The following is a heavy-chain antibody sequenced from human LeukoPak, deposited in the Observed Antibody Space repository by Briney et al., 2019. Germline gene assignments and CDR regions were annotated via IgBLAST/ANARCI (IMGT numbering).Heavy chain of an antibody. Sequence: SETLSLTCTVSGGSISSSSYYWGWIRQPPGRGLEWIGSIYYSGSTYYNPSLKSRVTISVDTSKNQFSLKLSSVTAADTAVYYCARAAWELLLVGAFDIWGQGTMVTVSS. V-gene: IGHV4-39*07. CDR1: GGSISSSSYY. D-gene: IGHD1-26*01. J-gene: IGHJ3*02. CDR3: ARAAWELLLVGAFDI. CDR2: IYYSGST.